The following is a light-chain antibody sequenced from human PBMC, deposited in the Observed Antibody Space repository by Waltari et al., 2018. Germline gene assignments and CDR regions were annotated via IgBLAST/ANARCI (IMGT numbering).Light chain of an antibody. CDR1: SGSVSTTSY. CDR3: SLYMGSGIWV. J-gene: IGLJ3*02. V-gene: IGLV8-61*01. CDR2: KGS. Sequence: QTVVTQEPSLSVSPGGTVTLTCALTSGSVSTTSYATWYQQTPGQPPRTLVYKGSSRSSGVPDRFSASVLGSTAALTITGAQADDESNYYCSLYMGSGIWVFGGGTKLTVL.